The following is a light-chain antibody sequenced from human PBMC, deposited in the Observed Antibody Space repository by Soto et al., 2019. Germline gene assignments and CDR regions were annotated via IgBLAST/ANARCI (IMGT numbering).Light chain of an antibody. J-gene: IGKJ1*01. V-gene: IGKV3-20*01. CDR3: QQYGSSPIT. CDR1: QSVSTY. Sequence: IVMTHSPATLSLSPGERATLSFRASQSVSTYLAWYQLKPGQVPRLLIYDASSRATGIPDRFSGSGSGTDFTLTTSRLEPEDFAVYYCQQYGSSPITFGQGTKVDI. CDR2: DAS.